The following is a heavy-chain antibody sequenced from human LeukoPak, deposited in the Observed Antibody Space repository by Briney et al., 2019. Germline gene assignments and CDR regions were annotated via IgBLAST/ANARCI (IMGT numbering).Heavy chain of an antibody. D-gene: IGHD6-13*01. CDR2: IFYNGRP. Sequence: TPSETLSRTCTVPGVSINSYYWSRHHQPPGYGLERIGHIFYNGRPNYNPSLKSRVTISIDTSENQFSLKLTSVTAADTAVYYCARDSPPWAAGGVPFDYWGQRTLVTVSS. V-gene: IGHV4-59*01. CDR1: GVSINSYY. CDR3: ARDSPPWAAGGVPFDY. J-gene: IGHJ4*02.